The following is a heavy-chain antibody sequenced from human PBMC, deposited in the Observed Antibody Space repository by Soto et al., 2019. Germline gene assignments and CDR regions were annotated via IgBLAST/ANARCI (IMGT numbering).Heavy chain of an antibody. V-gene: IGHV4-59*01. J-gene: IGHJ1*01. CDR2: IHYSGST. D-gene: IGHD3-22*01. CDR3: AREIAPSTYYETSAYYDG. Sequence: QVQLQESGPGLVKPSETLSLTCTVSGGSISSYYWSWIRRPPGKGLQWIGNIHYSGSTTYNPSLKSRVTILVDTSKNQFSLKLSSVTAADTAVYYCAREIAPSTYYETSAYYDGWGQGALVTVSS. CDR1: GGSISSYY.